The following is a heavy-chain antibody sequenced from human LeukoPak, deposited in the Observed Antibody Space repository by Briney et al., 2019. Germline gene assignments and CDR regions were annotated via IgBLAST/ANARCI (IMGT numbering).Heavy chain of an antibody. J-gene: IGHJ3*02. CDR2: INPNSGGT. CDR3: ARYFYDSSGPSSDAFDI. CDR1: GYTFTGYH. D-gene: IGHD3-22*01. V-gene: IGHV1-2*02. Sequence: ASVKVSCKTSGYTFTGYHMHWVRQAPGQGLEWMGWINPNSGGTNYAQRFQGRVTMTRDTSMSTAYMELSRLRSDDSAVYYCARYFYDSSGPSSDAFDIWGQGTMVTVSS.